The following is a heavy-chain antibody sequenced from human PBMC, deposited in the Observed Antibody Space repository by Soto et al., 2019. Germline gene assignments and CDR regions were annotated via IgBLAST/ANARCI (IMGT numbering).Heavy chain of an antibody. Sequence: GGSLRLSCAASGFTFSSYSMNWVRQAPGKGLEWVSYISSSSSTIYYADSVKGRFTISRDNAKNSLYLQMNSLRAEDTAVYYCARDTDRGGYVLGGDAFDIWGQGTMVTVSS. D-gene: IGHD5-12*01. CDR1: GFTFSSYS. J-gene: IGHJ3*02. V-gene: IGHV3-48*01. CDR2: ISSSSSTI. CDR3: ARDTDRGGYVLGGDAFDI.